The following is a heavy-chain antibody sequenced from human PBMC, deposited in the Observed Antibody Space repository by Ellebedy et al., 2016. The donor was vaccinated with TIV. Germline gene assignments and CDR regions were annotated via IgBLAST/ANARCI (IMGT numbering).Heavy chain of an antibody. V-gene: IGHV1-2*02. CDR2: LNPNSGGT. J-gene: IGHJ5*02. Sequence: AASVKVSCKASGYTFTDYYIHWVRQAPGHGLEWMGCLNPNSGGTVYAPGFQGRVSMTSDTSINTAYMELSSLRFDDTAVYYCARGGSLLWFGETENWFDPWGQGTLVTVSS. CDR3: ARGGSLLWFGETENWFDP. D-gene: IGHD3-10*01. CDR1: GYTFTDYY.